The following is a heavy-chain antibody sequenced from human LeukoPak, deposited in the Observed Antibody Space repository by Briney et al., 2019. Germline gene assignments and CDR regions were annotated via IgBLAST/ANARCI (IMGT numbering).Heavy chain of an antibody. CDR1: GFTFSSYS. D-gene: IGHD6-19*01. V-gene: IGHV3-21*01. CDR2: IRSSSTYI. Sequence: PGGSLRLSCAASGFTFSSYSMNWVRQAPGKGLEWASSIRSSSTYIYFADSVKGRFTISRDNAQNSLYLQMNSLRAEDTAVYYCARDAGNSSGWNDFDYWGQGTLVTVSS. J-gene: IGHJ4*02. CDR3: ARDAGNSSGWNDFDY.